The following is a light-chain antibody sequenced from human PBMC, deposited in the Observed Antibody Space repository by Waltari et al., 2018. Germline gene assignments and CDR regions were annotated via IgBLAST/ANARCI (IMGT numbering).Light chain of an antibody. J-gene: IGKJ2*01. CDR3: QQYNNWPPYT. CDR1: QSVSSN. CDR2: GAS. Sequence: EIVMTQSPAPLSVSPGETATLSCRASQSVSSNLAWYQQKPGQAPRLLIYGASTRATGIPARFSGSGSETEFTLTISSLQSEDFAVYYCQQYNNWPPYTFGQGTKLEIK. V-gene: IGKV3-15*01.